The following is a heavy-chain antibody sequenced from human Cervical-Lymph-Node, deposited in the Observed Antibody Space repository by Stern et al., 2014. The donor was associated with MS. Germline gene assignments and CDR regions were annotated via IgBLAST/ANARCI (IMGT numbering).Heavy chain of an antibody. V-gene: IGHV1-69*01. D-gene: IGHD6-6*01. CDR3: ARDVEYSSSSGWFDP. J-gene: IGHJ5*02. Sequence: VPLVESGAEVKKPGSSVKVSCKASGGTFSSYAISWVRQAPGQGLEWMGGIIPIFGTANYAQKFQGRVTITAKESTSTAYMELSSLRSEDTAVYYCARDVEYSSSSGWFDPWGQGTLVTVSS. CDR1: GGTFSSYA. CDR2: IIPIFGTA.